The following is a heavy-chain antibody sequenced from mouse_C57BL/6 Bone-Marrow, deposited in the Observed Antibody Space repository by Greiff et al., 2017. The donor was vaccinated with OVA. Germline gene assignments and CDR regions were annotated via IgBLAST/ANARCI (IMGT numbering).Heavy chain of an antibody. CDR1: GYSITSGYY. Sequence: DVKLQESGPGLVKPSQSLSLTCSVTGYSITSGYYWNWIRQFPGNKLEWMGYISYDGSNNYNPSLKNRISITRDTSKNQFFLKLNSVTTEDTATYYCAREGALLDYWGQGTTLTVSS. CDR2: ISYDGSN. J-gene: IGHJ2*01. CDR3: AREGALLDY. V-gene: IGHV3-6*01.